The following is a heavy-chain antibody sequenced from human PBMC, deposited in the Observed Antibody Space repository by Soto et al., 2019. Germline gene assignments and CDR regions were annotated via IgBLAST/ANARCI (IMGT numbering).Heavy chain of an antibody. J-gene: IGHJ3*02. CDR2: ISGSGARA. Sequence: EVQLLESGGGWVQPGGSLRLSCVASGFTFSSYAMTWVRQTPGEGLEWVAGISGSGARAHYADSVTGRFNISRDNSKNILDLHLNSLRAEDTAVYFCAKQIFKWELYAFDIWGQGTMVTVSS. V-gene: IGHV3-23*01. CDR1: GFTFSSYA. D-gene: IGHD1-26*01. CDR3: AKQIFKWELYAFDI.